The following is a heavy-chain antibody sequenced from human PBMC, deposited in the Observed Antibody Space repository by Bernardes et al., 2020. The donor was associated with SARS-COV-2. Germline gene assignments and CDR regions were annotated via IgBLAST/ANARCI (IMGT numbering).Heavy chain of an antibody. Sequence: ASVKVSCKASGYTFTGYYMHWVRQAPGQGLEWMGWINPNSGGTNYAQKFQGRVTMTRDTSISTAYMELSRLRSDDTAVYYCASTKRWELLSLLRYYYYYGMDVWGQGTTVTVSS. J-gene: IGHJ6*02. CDR2: INPNSGGT. V-gene: IGHV1-2*02. D-gene: IGHD1-26*01. CDR3: ASTKRWELLSLLRYYYYYGMDV. CDR1: GYTFTGYY.